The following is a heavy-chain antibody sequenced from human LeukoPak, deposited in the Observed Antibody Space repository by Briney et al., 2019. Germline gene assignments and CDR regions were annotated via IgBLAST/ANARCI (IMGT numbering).Heavy chain of an antibody. CDR3: ARDPPGGTDLLGFDY. CDR1: GFTFSASS. CDR2: ITGTHAT. Sequence: GGSLRLSCAASGFTFSASSMHWVRQASGKGLEWVGRITGTHATAYSATVKGRFTISRDDSKYTTYLQMNSLETEDTAVYYCARDPPGGTDLLGFDYWGQGTLVTVSS. V-gene: IGHV3-73*01. J-gene: IGHJ4*02. D-gene: IGHD3-16*01.